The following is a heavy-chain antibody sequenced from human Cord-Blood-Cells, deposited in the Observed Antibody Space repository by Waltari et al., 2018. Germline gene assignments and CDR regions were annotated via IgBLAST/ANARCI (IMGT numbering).Heavy chain of an antibody. CDR3: ARRSGSYYFDY. J-gene: IGHJ4*02. CDR1: GGSISSSSYY. D-gene: IGHD1-26*01. V-gene: IGHV4-39*01. Sequence: QLQLQESGPGLVKPSETLSLTCPVSGGSISSSSYYWGWFRQPPGKGLEWLGSIYYSGSTYYNPSLKSRVTISVDTSKNQFSLKLSSVTAADTAVYYCARRSGSYYFDYWGQGTLVTVSS. CDR2: IYYSGST.